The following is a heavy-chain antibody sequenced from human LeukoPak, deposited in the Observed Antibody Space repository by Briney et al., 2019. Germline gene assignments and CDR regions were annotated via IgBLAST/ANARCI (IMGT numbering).Heavy chain of an antibody. CDR2: IKQDGSEK. Sequence: GGSLRLSCVTSGFSLSSEWMSWGRRAPGKGPEWVATIKQDGSEKYYVDSVKGRFTISRDNARNTLYLQMNSLSDEDTAVYHCARGGSFSGGFWGQGTLVTVSS. CDR1: GFSLSSEW. CDR3: ARGGSFSGGF. D-gene: IGHD6-19*01. J-gene: IGHJ4*02. V-gene: IGHV3-7*01.